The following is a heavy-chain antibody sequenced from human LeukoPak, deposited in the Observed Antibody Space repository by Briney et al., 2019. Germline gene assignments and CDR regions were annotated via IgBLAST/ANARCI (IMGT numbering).Heavy chain of an antibody. D-gene: IGHD1-1*01. CDR2: INHSGST. CDR1: GGSFSGYY. J-gene: IGHJ6*04. CDR3: ARVPSVQLERRSGDYYCYGMDV. Sequence: SETLSLTCAVYGGSFSGYYWSWIRQPPGKGLEWIGEINHSGSTNYNPSLKSRVTISVDASKNQFSLKLSSVTAADTAVYYCARVPSVQLERRSGDYYCYGMDVWGKGTTVTVSS. V-gene: IGHV4-34*01.